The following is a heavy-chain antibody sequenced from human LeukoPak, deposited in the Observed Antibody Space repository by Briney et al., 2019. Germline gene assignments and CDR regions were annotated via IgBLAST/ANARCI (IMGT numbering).Heavy chain of an antibody. CDR1: GFTFSSYS. CDR3: VKPPSMVDFRGYFDY. V-gene: IGHV3-21*01. Sequence: GGSLRLSCAASGFTFSSYSMNWVRQAPGKGLEWVSSISSSSSYIYYADSVKGRFTISRDNSKNTLYLQMSSLRAEDTAVYYCVKPPSMVDFRGYFDYWGQGTLVTVSS. J-gene: IGHJ4*02. D-gene: IGHD3-10*01. CDR2: ISSSSSYI.